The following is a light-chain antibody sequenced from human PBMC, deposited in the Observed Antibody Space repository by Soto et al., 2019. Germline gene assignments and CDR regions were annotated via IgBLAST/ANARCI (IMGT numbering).Light chain of an antibody. J-gene: IGKJ1*01. Sequence: EIAMTQSPATLSVSPGEGATLSCKASQSVSSRLAWYQQRPGQAPRLLIYGASSRATGIPDRFSGSGSGTDCTLTISRLEPEDFAVYYCQQYGSSPWTFGQGTKVDIK. V-gene: IGKV3-20*01. CDR1: QSVSSR. CDR3: QQYGSSPWT. CDR2: GAS.